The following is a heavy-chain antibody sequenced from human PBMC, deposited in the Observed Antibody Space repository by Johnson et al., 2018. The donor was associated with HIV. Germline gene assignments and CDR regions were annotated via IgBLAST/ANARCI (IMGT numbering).Heavy chain of an antibody. Sequence: EVQLVESGGGVVQPGRSLRLSCAASVFTFDDYGMSWVRQAPGKGLEWVSGINWNGGSTGYADSVKGRFTISRYNAKNSLYLQINSLRAEDTALYYCAREGEWERRNLHAFDIWGQGTMVTVSS. CDR2: INWNGGST. D-gene: IGHD1-26*01. J-gene: IGHJ3*02. CDR3: AREGEWERRNLHAFDI. V-gene: IGHV3-20*04. CDR1: VFTFDDYG.